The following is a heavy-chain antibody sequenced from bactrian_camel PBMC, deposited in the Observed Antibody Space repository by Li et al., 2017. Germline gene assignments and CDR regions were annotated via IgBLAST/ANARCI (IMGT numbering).Heavy chain of an antibody. J-gene: IGHJ4*01. CDR3: ATETFEY. Sequence: HVQLVESGGGLVQPGGSLGLSCAASEFTFSSHYMAWVRQAPGKGLEWLCSVNKDGTNTYTIDSVKGRFSISRDNAKKTVYLQMNGLTFEDTALYYCATETFEYWGQGTQVTVS. V-gene: IGHV3-2*01. CDR2: VNKDGTNT. CDR1: EFTFSSHY.